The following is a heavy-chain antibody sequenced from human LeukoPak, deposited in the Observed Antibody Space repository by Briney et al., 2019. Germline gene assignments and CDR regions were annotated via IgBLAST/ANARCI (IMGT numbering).Heavy chain of an antibody. V-gene: IGHV4-59*01. CDR3: ARGGTLGMIVVPTTRGAFDI. CDR2: IYYSGST. CDR1: GGSISSYY. D-gene: IGHD3-22*01. Sequence: SETLSLTCTVSGGSISSYYWSWIRQPPGKGLEWIGYIYYSGSTNYNPSLKSRVTISVDTSKNQFSLKLSSVTAADTAVYYCARGGTLGMIVVPTTRGAFDIWGQGTMVTVSS. J-gene: IGHJ3*02.